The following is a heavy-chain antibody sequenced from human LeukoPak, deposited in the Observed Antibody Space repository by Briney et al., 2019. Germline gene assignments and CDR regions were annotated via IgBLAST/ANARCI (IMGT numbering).Heavy chain of an antibody. J-gene: IGHJ6*04. CDR1: GFTFSSYG. CDR3: AKDLYYGSAHYGMDV. Sequence: PGGSLRLSCAASGFTFSSYGMHWVRQAPGKGLEWVAVISYDGSNKYYADSVKGRFTISRDNSKNTLYLQMNSLRAEDTAVYYCAKDLYYGSAHYGMDVWGKGTRSPSPQ. CDR2: ISYDGSNK. D-gene: IGHD3-10*01. V-gene: IGHV3-30*18.